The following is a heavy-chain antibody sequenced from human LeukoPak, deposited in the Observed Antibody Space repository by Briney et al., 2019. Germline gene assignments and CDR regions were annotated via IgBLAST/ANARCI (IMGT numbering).Heavy chain of an antibody. CDR2: MNPNSGNS. D-gene: IGHD2/OR15-2a*01. Sequence: ASVKVSCKASGYTFTSFDTNWVRQATGQGLEWMGWMNPNSGNSGYAQKFQGRVSMTRDTSISTAYMELSSLTSEDTAVYYCARAPRSQYLAIPWGQGTLVTVSS. J-gene: IGHJ5*02. V-gene: IGHV1-8*01. CDR3: ARAPRSQYLAIP. CDR1: GYTFTSFD.